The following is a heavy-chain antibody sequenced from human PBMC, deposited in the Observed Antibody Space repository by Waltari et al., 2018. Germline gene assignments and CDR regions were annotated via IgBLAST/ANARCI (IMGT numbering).Heavy chain of an antibody. Sequence: QVQLVQSGAEVKKPGSSVKVSCKASGGTFSSYTISWVRQAPGQGLEWMGRIIPILGIANYAKKFQGRVTITADKSTSTAYMELSSLRAEDTAVYYCAGSYYDFWSGYYVMDVWGQGTTVTVSS. CDR3: AGSYYDFWSGYYVMDV. V-gene: IGHV1-69*02. CDR1: GGTFSSYT. CDR2: IIPILGIA. D-gene: IGHD3-3*01. J-gene: IGHJ6*02.